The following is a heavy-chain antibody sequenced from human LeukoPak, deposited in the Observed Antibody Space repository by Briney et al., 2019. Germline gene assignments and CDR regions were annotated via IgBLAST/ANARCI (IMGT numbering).Heavy chain of an antibody. D-gene: IGHD6-6*01. CDR1: GGSISSSSYY. CDR2: IYYSGST. Sequence: SETLSLTCTVSGGSISSSSYYWGWIRQSPGKGLEWIAAIYYSGSTYYNPSLKSRITISVDTSKDQFSLKLSSVTAADTAVYYCARRRGYSSSTYYFDYWGQGALVTVSS. V-gene: IGHV4-39*01. CDR3: ARRRGYSSSTYYFDY. J-gene: IGHJ4*02.